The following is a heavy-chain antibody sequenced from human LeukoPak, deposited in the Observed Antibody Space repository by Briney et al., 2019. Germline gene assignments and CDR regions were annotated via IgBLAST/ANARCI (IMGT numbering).Heavy chain of an antibody. CDR2: IGTAGDT. CDR3: AKDRSLRELLFFDY. V-gene: IGHV3-13*01. Sequence: PGGPLRLSCAASGFTFSSYDMHWARQATGKGREWVSAIGTAGDTYYADSVKGRFTISRDNSKNTLYLQMNSLRAEDTAVYYCAKDRSLRELLFFDYWGQGTLVTVSS. J-gene: IGHJ4*02. D-gene: IGHD1-26*01. CDR1: GFTFSSYD.